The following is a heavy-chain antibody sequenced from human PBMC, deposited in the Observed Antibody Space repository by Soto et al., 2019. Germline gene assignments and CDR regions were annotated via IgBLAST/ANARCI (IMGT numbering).Heavy chain of an antibody. V-gene: IGHV2-5*02. CDR3: AHRGSSWNPIDY. Sequence: QITLKESGPPLVKPTQTLTLTCTFSGFSLSTSGVGVGWIRQPPGKALEWLALIYWDDDKRYSPSLKSRLTITKDTSKNQVVLTMTNMDPVDTATYYCAHRGSSWNPIDYWGQGTLVTVSS. D-gene: IGHD6-13*01. J-gene: IGHJ4*02. CDR2: IYWDDDK. CDR1: GFSLSTSGVG.